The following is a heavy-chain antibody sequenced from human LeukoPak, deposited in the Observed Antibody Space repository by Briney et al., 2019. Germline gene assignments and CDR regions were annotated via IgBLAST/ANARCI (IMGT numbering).Heavy chain of an antibody. CDR1: GFTLSSYA. CDR2: ISGSGGST. V-gene: IGHV3-23*01. D-gene: IGHD5-12*01. J-gene: IGHJ4*02. Sequence: PGGSLRLSCAPSGFTLSSYAMSWVPQAPGKGLEWVSAISGSGGSTYYADSVKGRFTISRDNSKNTLYLQMNSLRAEDTAVYYCAKGTYSSYDYWGQGTLVTVSS. CDR3: AKGTYSSYDY.